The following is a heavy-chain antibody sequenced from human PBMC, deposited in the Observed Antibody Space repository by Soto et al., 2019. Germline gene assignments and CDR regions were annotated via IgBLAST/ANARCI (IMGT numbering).Heavy chain of an antibody. J-gene: IGHJ4*02. CDR3: ARGVTMVRGISAILDY. CDR2: ISSSSSTI. CDR1: GFTFSSYS. D-gene: IGHD3-10*01. V-gene: IGHV3-48*01. Sequence: EVQLVASGGGLVQPGGSLRLSCAASGFTFSSYSMNWVRQAPGKGLEWVSYISSSSSTIYYADSVKGRFTISRDNAKNSLYLQMNSLRAEDTAVYYCARGVTMVRGISAILDYWGQGTLVTVSS.